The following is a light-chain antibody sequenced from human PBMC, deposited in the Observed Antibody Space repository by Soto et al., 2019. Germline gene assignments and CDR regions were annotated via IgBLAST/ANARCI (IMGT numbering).Light chain of an antibody. J-gene: IGKJ4*01. V-gene: IGKV1-39*01. CDR1: QAISSH. Sequence: DIQLTQSPSFLSASVGGRVTITCRASQAISSHLAWYQQKPGKAPNLLIYGASTLQSGVPSRFSGSGSGTDFTLTISSLQPEDFATYYCQQSYSTPPLTFGGGTKVEIK. CDR2: GAS. CDR3: QQSYSTPPLT.